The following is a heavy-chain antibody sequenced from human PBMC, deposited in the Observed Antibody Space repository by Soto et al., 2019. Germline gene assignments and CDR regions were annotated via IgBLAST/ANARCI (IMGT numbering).Heavy chain of an antibody. J-gene: IGHJ6*03. Sequence: GGSLRLSCAASGFTFSSYGMHWVRQAPGKGLEWVAVISYDGSNKYYADSVKGRFTISRDNSKNTLYLQMNSLRAEDTAVYYCAKGRSITIFGVPYYYYYMYVWGKGTTVTVSS. V-gene: IGHV3-30*18. D-gene: IGHD3-3*01. CDR1: GFTFSSYG. CDR3: AKGRSITIFGVPYYYYYMYV. CDR2: ISYDGSNK.